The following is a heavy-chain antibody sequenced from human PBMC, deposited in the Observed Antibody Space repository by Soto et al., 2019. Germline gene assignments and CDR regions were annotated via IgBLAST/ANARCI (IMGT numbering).Heavy chain of an antibody. V-gene: IGHV4-39*01. Sequence: PSETLSLTCTVSGGSISSSSYYWGWIRQPPGKGLEWIGSTYYSGSTYYNPSLKSRVTISVDTSKNQFSLKLSSVTAADTAVYYCARHGPHDFWSGYYSDYWGQGTLVTV. CDR3: ARHGPHDFWSGYYSDY. D-gene: IGHD3-3*01. CDR1: GGSISSSSYY. CDR2: TYYSGST. J-gene: IGHJ4*02.